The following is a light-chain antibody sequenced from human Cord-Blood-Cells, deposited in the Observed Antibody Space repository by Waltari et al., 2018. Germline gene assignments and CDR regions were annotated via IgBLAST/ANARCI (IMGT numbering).Light chain of an antibody. CDR3: QHSYSTPWT. CDR1: QCISSY. Sequence: DIDITYSPSSLSASVSYRVTLTCRASQCISSYLNWYQQKPGNAPKLLIYAAPSFQSGVPSTFSGSGSGTDFTLTISSLQPEDIATYYSQHSYSTPWTFGQGTKVEIK. J-gene: IGKJ1*01. V-gene: IGKV1-39*01. CDR2: AAP.